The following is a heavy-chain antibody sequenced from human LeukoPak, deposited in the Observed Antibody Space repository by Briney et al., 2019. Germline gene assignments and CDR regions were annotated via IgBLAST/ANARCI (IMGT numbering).Heavy chain of an antibody. CDR1: GFTFDDYG. CDR3: ARVPHDSSEIRYCSSTSCYIGGWSGAFDI. V-gene: IGHV3-20*04. Sequence: GGSLRLSCAASGFTFDDYGMSWVRQAPGKGLEWVSGINWNGGSTGYADSVKGRFTISRDNAKNSLYLQMNSLRAEDTALYYCARVPHDSSEIRYCSSTSCYIGGWSGAFDIWGQGTMVTVSS. D-gene: IGHD2-2*02. CDR2: INWNGGST. J-gene: IGHJ3*02.